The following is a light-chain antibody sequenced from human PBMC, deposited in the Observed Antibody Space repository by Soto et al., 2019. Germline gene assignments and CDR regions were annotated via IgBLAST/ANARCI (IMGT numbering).Light chain of an antibody. V-gene: IGKV3-20*01. J-gene: IGKJ1*01. CDR1: QSVGGS. CDR2: HTS. CDR3: QQYESSPRT. Sequence: ETVLTHSPCTLSLSPWERATLSFRASQSVGGSLAWYQQRPGQAPRLLVYHTSNMATGIPDRFSASGSGTDFTLTISRLEPEDFAVYYCQQYESSPRTFGQGTKVDIK.